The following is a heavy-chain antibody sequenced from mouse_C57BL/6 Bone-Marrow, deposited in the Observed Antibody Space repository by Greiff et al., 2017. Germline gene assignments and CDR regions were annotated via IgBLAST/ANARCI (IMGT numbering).Heavy chain of an antibody. J-gene: IGHJ4*01. D-gene: IGHD2-12*01. V-gene: IGHV1-9*01. CDR2: IFPGNGST. CDR1: GYTFTGYW. Sequence: QVQLQQSGAELMKPGASVKLSCKATGYTFTGYWIEWVKQRHGKGLEWIGDIFPGNGSTKYNEKFKGKATLTAEKSSSTAYLQLSSMTSDDSAIYYCARDGGTTFAVDYWGQGTSVTVSS. CDR3: ARDGGTTFAVDY.